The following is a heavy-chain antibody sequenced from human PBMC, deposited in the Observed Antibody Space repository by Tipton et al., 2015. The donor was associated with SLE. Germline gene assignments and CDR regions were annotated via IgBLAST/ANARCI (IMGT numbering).Heavy chain of an antibody. CDR1: GFTVSSNY. D-gene: IGHD3-16*02. Sequence: VQLVQSGGGLVQSGGSLRLSCAASGFTVSSNYMSWVRQAPGKGLEWVSVIYSGGSPDYADSVKGRFTVPKDASKNPVYLQMTSLRPEDTAVDYCAKDGGGGYRCSNGQRWGQGALVSVSS. CDR3: AKDGGGGYRCSNGQR. CDR2: IYSGGSP. J-gene: IGHJ1*01. V-gene: IGHV3-53*04.